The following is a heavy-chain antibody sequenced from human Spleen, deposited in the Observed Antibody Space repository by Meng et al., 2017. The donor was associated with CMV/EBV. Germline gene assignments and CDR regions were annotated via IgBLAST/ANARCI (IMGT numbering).Heavy chain of an antibody. CDR1: CGSVSSSSSY. D-gene: IGHD3-16*01. Sequence: CTVSCGSVSSSSSYWRWIRPPPGKGLEWIGYIYYRGSPHYHPSLKSRVTISVDTSKNQFSLKLRSVTAADTAVYYCARGGIPSPFDYWGQGTLVTVSS. CDR2: IYYRGSP. V-gene: IGHV4-61*01. J-gene: IGHJ4*02. CDR3: ARGGIPSPFDY.